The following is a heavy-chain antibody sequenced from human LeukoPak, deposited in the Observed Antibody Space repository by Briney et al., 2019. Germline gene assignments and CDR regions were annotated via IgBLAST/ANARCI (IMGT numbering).Heavy chain of an antibody. CDR3: ARLPIRNWGLGDY. D-gene: IGHD7-27*01. CDR2: IYYSGST. V-gene: IGHV4-39*01. CDR1: GGSISSSSYY. J-gene: IGHJ4*02. Sequence: SETLSLTCTVSGGSISSSSYYWGWIRQPPGKGLEWIGSIYYSGSTYYNPSLKSRVTISVDTSKNQFSLKLSSVTAADTAVYYCARLPIRNWGLGDYWGQGTLVTVSS.